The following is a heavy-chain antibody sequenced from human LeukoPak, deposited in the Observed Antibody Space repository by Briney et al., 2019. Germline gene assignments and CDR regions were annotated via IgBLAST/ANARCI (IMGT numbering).Heavy chain of an antibody. D-gene: IGHD1-26*01. CDR3: ARDAIVGATSFDY. J-gene: IGHJ4*02. Sequence: SETLSLTCTVSGGSISSYYWSWIRQPPGKGLEWIGYIYYSGSTNYNPSLKSRVTISVDTSKNQFSLKLSSVTAADTAVYYCARDAIVGATSFDYWGQGTLVTVSS. V-gene: IGHV4-59*12. CDR2: IYYSGST. CDR1: GGSISSYY.